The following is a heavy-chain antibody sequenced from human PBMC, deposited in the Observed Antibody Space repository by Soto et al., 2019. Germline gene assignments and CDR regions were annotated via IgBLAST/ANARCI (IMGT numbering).Heavy chain of an antibody. CDR3: ARAIPKNSGAFDY. CDR1: GGSISSYY. D-gene: IGHD6-19*01. J-gene: IGHJ4*02. Sequence: QVQLQESGPGLVKPSETLSLTCTVSGGSISSYYWSWIRQPPGKGLEWIGYIYYSGSTNYNPSLKSRVTRSVDTSKHQFSLKLSSVTAADTAVYYCARAIPKNSGAFDYWGQGTLVTVSS. V-gene: IGHV4-59*01. CDR2: IYYSGST.